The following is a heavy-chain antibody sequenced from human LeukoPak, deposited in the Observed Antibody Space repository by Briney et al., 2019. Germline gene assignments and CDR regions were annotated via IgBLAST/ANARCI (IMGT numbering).Heavy chain of an antibody. CDR1: GGSISSGGYY. CDR3: ARVLRYYYGSGEFDP. CDR2: IYYSGST. J-gene: IGHJ5*02. D-gene: IGHD3-10*01. V-gene: IGHV4-31*03. Sequence: SQTLSLTCTVSGGSISSGGYYWSWLPPPPGNGLEWIGYIYYSGSTYYNPSLKSRVTISVDTSKNQFSLKLSSVTAADTAVYYCARVLRYYYGSGEFDPWGQGSLVTVPS.